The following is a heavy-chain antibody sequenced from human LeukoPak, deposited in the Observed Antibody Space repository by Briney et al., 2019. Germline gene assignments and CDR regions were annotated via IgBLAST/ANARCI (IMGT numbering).Heavy chain of an antibody. J-gene: IGHJ4*02. V-gene: IGHV3-7*01. CDR2: IKQDGSAK. Sequence: PGGSLRLSCAASGFSFSNYGMHWVRQAPGKGLEWVANIKQDGSAKYYVDSVKGRFTISRDNAKNSLYLQMNSLRDDDTAVYYCARLSYDSGTHYTVYKYWGQGTLVTVSS. CDR1: GFSFSNYG. D-gene: IGHD3-10*01. CDR3: ARLSYDSGTHYTVYKY.